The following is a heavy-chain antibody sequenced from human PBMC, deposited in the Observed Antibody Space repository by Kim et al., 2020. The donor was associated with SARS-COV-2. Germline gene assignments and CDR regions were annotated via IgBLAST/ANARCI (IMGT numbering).Heavy chain of an antibody. D-gene: IGHD2-2*01. CDR2: INPNTGGT. CDR3: ARDHCTSNDCYEYNYFGMD. J-gene: IGHJ6*01. V-gene: IGHV1-2*02. Sequence: ASVKVSCKASGYTFTGYFMHWVRQAPGQGLEWMGWINPNTGGTNYAQKFKGRVTITRDTSISTTSMELSRLRSDDTAVYYCARDHCTSNDCYEYNYFGMD. CDR1: GYTFTGYF.